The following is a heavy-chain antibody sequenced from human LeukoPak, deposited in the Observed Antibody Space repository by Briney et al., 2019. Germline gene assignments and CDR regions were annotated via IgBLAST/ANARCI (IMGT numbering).Heavy chain of an antibody. V-gene: IGHV3-23*01. CDR1: GFTFSSYG. D-gene: IGHD3-22*01. Sequence: PGGSLRLSCAASGFTFSSYGMSWVRQAPGKGLEWVSAISGSGGSTYYADSVKGRFTISRDNSKNTLYLQMNSLRAEDTAVYYCAKSDYYYDSSGYYPHFDYWGQGTLVTVSS. J-gene: IGHJ4*02. CDR3: AKSDYYYDSSGYYPHFDY. CDR2: ISGSGGST.